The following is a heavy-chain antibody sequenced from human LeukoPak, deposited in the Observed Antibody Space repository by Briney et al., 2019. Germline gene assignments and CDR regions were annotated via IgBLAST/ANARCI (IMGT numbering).Heavy chain of an antibody. CDR1: GFTFSSYS. D-gene: IGHD4-17*01. V-gene: IGHV3-21*01. CDR3: ARSGVYGDYDFDY. Sequence: PGGSLRLPCAASGFTFSSYSMNWVRQAPGKGLEWVSSISSSSSYIYYADSVKGRFTISRDNAKNSLYLQMNSLRAEDTAVYYCARSGVYGDYDFDYWGQGTLVTVSS. J-gene: IGHJ4*02. CDR2: ISSSSSYI.